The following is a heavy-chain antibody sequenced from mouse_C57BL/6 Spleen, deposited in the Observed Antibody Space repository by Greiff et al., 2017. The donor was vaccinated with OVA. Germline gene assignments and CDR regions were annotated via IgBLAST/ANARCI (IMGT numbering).Heavy chain of an antibody. D-gene: IGHD1-1*01. Sequence: EVQLVESGGGLVKPGGSLKLSCAASGFTFSSYAMSWVRQTPDKRLEWVATISDGGSYTYYPDNVKGRFTISRDNAKNNLYLQMSHLKSEDTAMYYCAREGYGSSLYYIDYWGQGTTLTVSS. CDR1: GFTFSSYA. CDR2: ISDGGSYT. CDR3: AREGYGSSLYYIDY. V-gene: IGHV5-4*01. J-gene: IGHJ2*01.